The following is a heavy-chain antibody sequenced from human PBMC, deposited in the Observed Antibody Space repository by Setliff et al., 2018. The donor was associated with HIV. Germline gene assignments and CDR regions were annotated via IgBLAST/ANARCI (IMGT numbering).Heavy chain of an antibody. D-gene: IGHD3-16*02. CDR2: ISSSGSTI. CDR3: ARGIVHLPYYFDY. CDR1: GLLFEEAW. Sequence: PGGSLRLSCVVSGLLFEEAWMSWVRQAPGKGLEWVSYISSSGSTIYYADSVKGRFTISRDNAKNSLYLQMNSLRAEDTAVYYCARGIVHLPYYFDYWGQGTRVTVSS. V-gene: IGHV3-11*04. J-gene: IGHJ4*02.